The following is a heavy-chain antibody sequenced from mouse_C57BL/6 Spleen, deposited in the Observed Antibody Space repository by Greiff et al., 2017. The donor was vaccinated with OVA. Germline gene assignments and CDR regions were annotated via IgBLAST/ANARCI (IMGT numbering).Heavy chain of an antibody. CDR1: GYTFTDYA. J-gene: IGHJ2*01. Sequence: VKLVESGPELVRPGVSVKISCKGSGYTFTDYAMHWVKQSHAKSLEWIGVISTYYGDASYNQKFKDKATKTVDKSSSTAYMELARLTSEDSAVYYCARSMLTGTFDYWGQGTTLTVSS. CDR3: ARSMLTGTFDY. D-gene: IGHD4-1*01. CDR2: ISTYYGDA. V-gene: IGHV1-67*01.